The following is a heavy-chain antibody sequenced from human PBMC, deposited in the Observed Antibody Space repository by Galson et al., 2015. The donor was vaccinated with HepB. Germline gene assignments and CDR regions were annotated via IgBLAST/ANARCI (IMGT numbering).Heavy chain of an antibody. Sequence: SVKVSCKASGYTFTSYAMHWVRQAPGQRLEWMGWINAGNGNTKYSQKFQGRVTITRDTSASTAYMELSSLRSEDTAVYYCARGTRPRGGWFDPWGQGTLVTVSS. V-gene: IGHV1-3*01. CDR1: GYTFTSYA. CDR3: ARGTRPRGGWFDP. CDR2: INAGNGNT. J-gene: IGHJ5*02. D-gene: IGHD2-2*01.